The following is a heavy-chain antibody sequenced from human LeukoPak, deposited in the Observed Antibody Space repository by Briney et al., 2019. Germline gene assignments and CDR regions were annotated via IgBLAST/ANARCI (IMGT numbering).Heavy chain of an antibody. J-gene: IGHJ4*02. CDR2: ISYDGSNK. CDR3: ARGGFDYDFWSGYFDY. CDR1: GFTFSSYA. V-gene: IGHV3-30*04. Sequence: GGSLRLSCAASGFTFSSYAMHWVRQAPGKGLEWVALISYDGSNKYYADSVRGRFTISRDNSKNTLYLQMNSLRTEDTAVYYCARGGFDYDFWSGYFDYWGQGTLVTVSS. D-gene: IGHD3-3*01.